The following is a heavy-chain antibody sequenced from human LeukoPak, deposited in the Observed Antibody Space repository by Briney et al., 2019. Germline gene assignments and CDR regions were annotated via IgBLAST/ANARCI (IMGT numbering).Heavy chain of an antibody. CDR2: INSDGSTT. J-gene: IGHJ3*02. Sequence: GGSLRLSCAASGFTFSSYWMHWVRQAPGKGLVWVSRINSDGSTTSYADFVKGRFTISRDNAKNTLYLQMSSLRAEDTAVYYCASYGVGSGSYDGLDIWGQGTMLTVSS. CDR1: GFTFSSYW. CDR3: ASYGVGSGSYDGLDI. D-gene: IGHD3-10*01. V-gene: IGHV3-74*01.